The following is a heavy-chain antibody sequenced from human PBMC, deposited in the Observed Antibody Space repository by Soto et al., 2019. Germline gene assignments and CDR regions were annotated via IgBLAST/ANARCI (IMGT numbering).Heavy chain of an antibody. CDR2: ISSSGSYR. CDR1: GFTLSDYT. CDR3: ARDHYYDTSGYYHDFDL. J-gene: IGHJ4*02. Sequence: GSLRLSCAASGFTLSDYTMNWVRQAPGKGLEWVSSISSSGSYRYYSDSVKGRFTTSRDSAKNSLYLQMNSLRAEDTAVYYCARDHYYDTSGYYHDFDLWGQGTLVTVSS. D-gene: IGHD3-22*01. V-gene: IGHV3-21*01.